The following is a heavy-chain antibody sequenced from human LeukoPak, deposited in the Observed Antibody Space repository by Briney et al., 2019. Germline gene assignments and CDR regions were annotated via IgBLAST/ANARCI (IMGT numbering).Heavy chain of an antibody. Sequence: SETLSLTCAVYGGSFSGYYWTWIRQPPGKGLEWIGEINHTGSTNYNTSLKSRVTISVDTSKNQFSLKLTSVTAADTAVYYCARGYPADCSSTSCHAMENEVYYYGMDVWGQGTTVTVSS. CDR2: INHTGST. V-gene: IGHV4-34*01. CDR1: GGSFSGYY. J-gene: IGHJ6*02. D-gene: IGHD2-2*01. CDR3: ARGYPADCSSTSCHAMENEVYYYGMDV.